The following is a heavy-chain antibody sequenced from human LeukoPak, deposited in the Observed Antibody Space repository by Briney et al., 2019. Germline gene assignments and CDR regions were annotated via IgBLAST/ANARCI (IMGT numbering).Heavy chain of an antibody. D-gene: IGHD6-19*01. J-gene: IGHJ5*02. CDR1: GYTFTGYY. Sequence: ASVKVSCKASGYTFTGYYMHWVRQAPGQGLEWMGWINPNSGGTNYAQKFQGRVTMTRDTSISTAYMELSRLRSDDTAVYYCARVGNIAVPLGYWFDPWGQGTLVTVSS. V-gene: IGHV1-2*02. CDR3: ARVGNIAVPLGYWFDP. CDR2: INPNSGGT.